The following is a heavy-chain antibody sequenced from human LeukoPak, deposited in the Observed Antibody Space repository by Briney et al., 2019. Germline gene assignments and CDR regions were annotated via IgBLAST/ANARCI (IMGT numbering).Heavy chain of an antibody. CDR2: ISSSGSTI. CDR1: GFTFSDYY. CDR3: ARTLSPGSIYDAFDI. J-gene: IGHJ3*02. D-gene: IGHD1-26*01. Sequence: GGSLRLSCAASGFTFSDYYMSWIRQAPGKGLEWVSYISSSGSTIYYADSVKGRFTISRDNAKNSLYLQMNSLRAEDTAVYYCARTLSPGSIYDAFDIWGQGTMVTVSS. V-gene: IGHV3-11*01.